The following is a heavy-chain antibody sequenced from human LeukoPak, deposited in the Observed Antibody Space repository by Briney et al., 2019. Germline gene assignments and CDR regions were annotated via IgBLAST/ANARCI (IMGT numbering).Heavy chain of an antibody. CDR2: IYTSGST. Sequence: SETLSLTCTVSGGSISSYYWSWIRQPAGKGLEWIGRIYTSGSTNYNPSLKSRVTMSVDTSKNQFSLKLRSVTDADTAVYYCARDTGYGGNFNWFDPWGQGTLVTVSS. D-gene: IGHD4-23*01. CDR3: ARDTGYGGNFNWFDP. CDR1: GGSISSYY. J-gene: IGHJ5*02. V-gene: IGHV4-4*07.